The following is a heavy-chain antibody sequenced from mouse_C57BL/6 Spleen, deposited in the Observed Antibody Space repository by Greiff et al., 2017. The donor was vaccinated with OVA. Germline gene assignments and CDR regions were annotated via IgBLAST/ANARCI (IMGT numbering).Heavy chain of an antibody. CDR3: VRHLTGTEAMDY. CDR1: GFSFNTYA. CDR2: IRSKSNNYAT. V-gene: IGHV10-1*01. J-gene: IGHJ4*01. Sequence: EVMLVESGGGLVQPKGSLKLSCAASGFSFNTYAMNWVRQAPGKGLEWVARIRSKSNNYATYYADSVKDRFTISRDDSESMLYLQMNNLKTEDTAMYYCVRHLTGTEAMDYWGQGTSVTVSS. D-gene: IGHD4-1*01.